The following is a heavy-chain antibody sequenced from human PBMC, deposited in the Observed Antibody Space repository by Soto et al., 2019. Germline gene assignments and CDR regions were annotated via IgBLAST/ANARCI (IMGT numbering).Heavy chain of an antibody. Sequence: ESGGGLVQPGGSLRLSCAASGFTFGSYAMSWVRQAPGKGLEWVSAISGGGSGTYYADSVKGRFTISRDNSKKTLFLQMNSLRVEDTAIYYCAKDPKSTVRFSWFDPWGQGTLVTVSS. D-gene: IGHD2-8*02. CDR1: GFTFGSYA. V-gene: IGHV3-23*01. J-gene: IGHJ5*02. CDR3: AKDPKSTVRFSWFDP. CDR2: ISGGGSGT.